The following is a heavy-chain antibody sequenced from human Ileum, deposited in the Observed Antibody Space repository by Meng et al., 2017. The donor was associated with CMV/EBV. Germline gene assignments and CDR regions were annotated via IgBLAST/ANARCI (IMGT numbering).Heavy chain of an antibody. CDR3: ARKVFTHYLDY. Sequence: SETLSLTCTVSGDSISSSSYYWGWIRQPPGKGLEWLGSIFHSGSTYYNPSLKSRITISVGTSKTQFSLKMTSVTAADTAVYYCARKVFTHYLDYWGQGTLVTVSS. J-gene: IGHJ4*02. CDR2: IFHSGST. D-gene: IGHD3-10*01. V-gene: IGHV4-39*01. CDR1: GDSISSSSYY.